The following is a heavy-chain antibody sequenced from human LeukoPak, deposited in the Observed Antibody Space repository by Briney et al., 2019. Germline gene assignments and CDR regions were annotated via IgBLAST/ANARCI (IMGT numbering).Heavy chain of an antibody. CDR2: ISGSGGST. CDR1: GFTFSSYA. CDR3: AKNEGGKPKFFDY. V-gene: IGHV3-23*01. Sequence: GGSLRLSCAASGFTFSSYAMSWVRQAPGKGLGWVSAISGSGGSTYYADSVKGRFTISRDSSKNTLYLHMNSLRAEDTAVYYCAKNEGGKPKFFDYWGQGPLVTVSS. D-gene: IGHD1-26*01. J-gene: IGHJ4*02.